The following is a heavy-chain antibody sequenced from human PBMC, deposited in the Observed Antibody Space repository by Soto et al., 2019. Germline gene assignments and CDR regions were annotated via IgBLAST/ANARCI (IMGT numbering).Heavy chain of an antibody. Sequence: GGSLRLSCAASGFTFSSYAMSWVRQAPGKGLEWVSAISGSGGSTYYADSVKGRFTISRDNSKNTLYLQMNSLRAEDTAGYYCAKATNMIVVVSDYFDYWGQGTLVTVSS. D-gene: IGHD3-22*01. CDR2: ISGSGGST. CDR1: GFTFSSYA. V-gene: IGHV3-23*01. CDR3: AKATNMIVVVSDYFDY. J-gene: IGHJ4*02.